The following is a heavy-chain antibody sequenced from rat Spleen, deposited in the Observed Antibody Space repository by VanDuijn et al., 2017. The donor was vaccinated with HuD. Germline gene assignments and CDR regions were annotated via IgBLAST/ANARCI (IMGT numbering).Heavy chain of an antibody. D-gene: IGHD2-2*01. J-gene: IGHJ1*01. CDR2: ISYDGGST. Sequence: EVQLVESDGGLVQPGKSLKLSCTASGFTFSDYYMAWVRQAPKKGLEWVAYISYDGGSTYYRDSVKGRFTISRDNAQSTLYLQMDSLRSEDTATYYCARAGYLRDWYFDFWGPGTMVTVSS. CDR1: GFTFSDYY. CDR3: ARAGYLRDWYFDF. V-gene: IGHV5-7*01.